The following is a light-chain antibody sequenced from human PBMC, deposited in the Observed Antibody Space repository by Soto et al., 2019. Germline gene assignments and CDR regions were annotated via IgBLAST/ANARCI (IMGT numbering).Light chain of an antibody. CDR3: SSYTSSNTVV. J-gene: IGLJ2*01. CDR2: EVS. CDR1: SSHVGGYNY. V-gene: IGLV2-14*01. Sequence: QSALTQPASVSGSPGQSITISCTGTSSHVGGYNYVSWYQHHPGKAPKLMIYEVSNRPSGISNRFSGSKSGNTASLTISGLQAEDEADYSCSSYTSSNTVVFGGGTKLTVL.